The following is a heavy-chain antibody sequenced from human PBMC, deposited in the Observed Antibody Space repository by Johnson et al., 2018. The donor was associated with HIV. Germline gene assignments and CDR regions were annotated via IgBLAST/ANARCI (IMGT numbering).Heavy chain of an antibody. CDR2: ISYAGSDK. J-gene: IGHJ3*02. CDR3: ARDQVVEMATIIGDDAFDI. V-gene: IGHV3-30*04. CDR1: GFTFSNYA. D-gene: IGHD5-24*01. Sequence: QVQLVESGGGVVRPGGSLRLSCAASGFTFSNYAMHWVRQAPGRGLEWVAVISYAGSDKYYADSVRGRFTLSRYTSTNTLYLQMNSLIAEDTAVYYFARDQVVEMATIIGDDAFDIWGQGTMVTVSS.